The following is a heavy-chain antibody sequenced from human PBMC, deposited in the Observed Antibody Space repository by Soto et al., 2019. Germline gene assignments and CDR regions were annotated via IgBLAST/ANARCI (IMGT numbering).Heavy chain of an antibody. D-gene: IGHD2-2*01. J-gene: IGHJ6*04. CDR1: GASVSSKSAA. V-gene: IGHV6-1*01. Sequence: SPTLSLPCAISGASVSSKSAAWNVIRQSPSRGLEWLGRTYYRSKLYNDYAVSVKSRITINPDTSKNQFSLHLNSVTPEDTAVYYCATFLSTISPDVWGEGTTVTVSS. CDR2: TYYRSKLYN. CDR3: ATFLSTISPDV.